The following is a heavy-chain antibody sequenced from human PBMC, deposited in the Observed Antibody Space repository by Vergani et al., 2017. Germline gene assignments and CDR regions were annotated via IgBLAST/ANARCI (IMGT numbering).Heavy chain of an antibody. V-gene: IGHV4-59*11. J-gene: IGHJ5*02. D-gene: IGHD3-10*01. Sequence: QVQLQESGPGLVKSSETLSLTCSVSFDSIRNLYCNWIRQPPGKGLEWIGFIHYSENTNYNPSLKTRVTISVDTSKKQFSLTLTSVTAADTAVYYCGKVADFYGLGSRLLDLWGQGILVTVSS. CDR2: IHYSENT. CDR1: FDSIRNLY. CDR3: GKVADFYGLGSRLLDL.